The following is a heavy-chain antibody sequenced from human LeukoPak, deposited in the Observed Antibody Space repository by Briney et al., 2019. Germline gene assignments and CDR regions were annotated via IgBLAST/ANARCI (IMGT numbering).Heavy chain of an antibody. CDR2: ISAYNGNT. CDR1: GGTFSSYA. V-gene: IGHV1-18*01. CDR3: ARDNKSNFDY. D-gene: IGHD2/OR15-2a*01. Sequence: EASVKVSCKASGGTFSSYAISWVRQAPGQGLEWMGWISAYNGNTNYAQKLQGRVTMTTDTSTNTAYMELRSLRSDDTAVYYCARDNKSNFDYWGQGTLVTVSS. J-gene: IGHJ4*02.